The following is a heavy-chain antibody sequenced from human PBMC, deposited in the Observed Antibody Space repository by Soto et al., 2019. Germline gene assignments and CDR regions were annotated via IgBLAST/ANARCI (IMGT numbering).Heavy chain of an antibody. CDR2: ISAYNGNT. J-gene: IGHJ6*02. V-gene: IGHV1-18*04. CDR1: GYTFTSYG. CDR3: AREINFRDDDFCSGPIYYYYGMDV. Sequence: QVQLVQSGAEVKKPGASVKVSCKASGYTFTSYGISWVRQAPGQGLEWMGWISAYNGNTNYAQKLQGRVTMTTDTSTSTAYMELRSLISDDTAVYYCAREINFRDDDFCSGPIYYYYGMDVWGQGTTVTVSS. D-gene: IGHD3-3*01.